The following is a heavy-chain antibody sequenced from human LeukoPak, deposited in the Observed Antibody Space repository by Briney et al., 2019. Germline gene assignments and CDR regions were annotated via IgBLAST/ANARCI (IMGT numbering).Heavy chain of an antibody. Sequence: GGSLRLSCAASGFTFSNYAMSWVRQAPGKGLEWVAFIRYDGSNKYYADSVKGRFTISRDNSKNTLYLQMNSLRAEDTALYYCAKGGSGWYRAPFDYWGQGTLVTVSS. D-gene: IGHD6-19*01. CDR1: GFTFSNYA. CDR2: IRYDGSNK. V-gene: IGHV3-30*02. CDR3: AKGGSGWYRAPFDY. J-gene: IGHJ4*02.